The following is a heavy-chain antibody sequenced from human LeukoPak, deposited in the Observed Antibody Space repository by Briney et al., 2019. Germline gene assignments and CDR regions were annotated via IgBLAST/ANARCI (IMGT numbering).Heavy chain of an antibody. CDR3: TREQTPLVAPADY. Sequence: PGGSLRLSCTASGFTFGDYAMSWVRQAPGKGLEWVGFIRSKAYGGTTEYAASVKGRFTISRDDSKSIAYLQMNSLKTEDTAVYYCTREQTPLVAPADYWGQGTLVTVSS. CDR2: IRSKAYGGTT. J-gene: IGHJ4*02. D-gene: IGHD2-2*01. CDR1: GFTFGDYA. V-gene: IGHV3-49*04.